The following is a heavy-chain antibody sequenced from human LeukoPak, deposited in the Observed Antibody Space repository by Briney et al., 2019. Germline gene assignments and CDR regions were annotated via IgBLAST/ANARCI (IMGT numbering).Heavy chain of an antibody. V-gene: IGHV3-23*01. CDR2: ISGSGGST. D-gene: IGHD2-8*01. Sequence: PGGSLRLSCAASGFTFSSYAMSWVRQAPGKGLEWVSAISGSGGSTYYADSVKGRFTISRDNSKNTLYLQMNSLRDEDTAVYYCAKPRTLMYYFDYWGQGTLVTVSS. J-gene: IGHJ4*02. CDR1: GFTFSSYA. CDR3: AKPRTLMYYFDY.